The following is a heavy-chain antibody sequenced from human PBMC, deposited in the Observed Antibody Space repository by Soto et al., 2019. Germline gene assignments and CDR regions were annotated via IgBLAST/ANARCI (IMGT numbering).Heavy chain of an antibody. CDR1: GGSINSGDYS. CDR2: IYHTGTT. Sequence: SETLSLTCTVSGGSINSGDYSWTWIRQPPGKGLEWIGYIYHTGTTYYNMSLKSRVTISVDRSKNQFSLKLSSVTAADTAVYYFARGINYYNRGGVSWSAPWGKGTLVPVSS. CDR3: ARGINYYNRGGVSWSAP. J-gene: IGHJ5*02. D-gene: IGHD3-10*01. V-gene: IGHV4-30-2*01.